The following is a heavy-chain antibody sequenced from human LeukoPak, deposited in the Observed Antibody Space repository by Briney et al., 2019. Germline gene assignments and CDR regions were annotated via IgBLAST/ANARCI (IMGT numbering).Heavy chain of an antibody. CDR2: INSDGIST. CDR3: ARLGSRYYYYYYMDV. CDR1: GFTFSNYW. D-gene: IGHD7-27*01. V-gene: IGHV3-74*03. J-gene: IGHJ6*03. Sequence: GGSLRLSCAASGFTFSNYWMHWVRQAPGKGLVWVSRINSDGISTTYADSVKGRFTISRDNAKGTLYLQMNSLRAEDTAVYYCARLGSRYYYYYYMDVWGKGTTVTISS.